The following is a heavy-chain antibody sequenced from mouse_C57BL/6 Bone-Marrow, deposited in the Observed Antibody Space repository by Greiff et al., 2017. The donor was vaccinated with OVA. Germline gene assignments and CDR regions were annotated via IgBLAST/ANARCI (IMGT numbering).Heavy chain of an antibody. V-gene: IGHV5-12*01. D-gene: IGHD3-3*01. J-gene: IGHJ2*01. CDR1: GFTFSDYY. CDR2: ISNGGGST. Sequence: EVKVEESGGGLVQPGGSLTLSCAASGFTFSDYYMYWVRQTPEKRLEWVAYISNGGGSTYYPDTVKGRFTISRDNAKNTLYLQMSRLKSEDTAMYYCARGPSGDYWGQGTTLTVSS. CDR3: ARGPSGDY.